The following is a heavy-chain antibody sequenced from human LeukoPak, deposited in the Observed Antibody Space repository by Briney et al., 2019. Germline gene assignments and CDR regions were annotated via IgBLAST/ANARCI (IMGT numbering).Heavy chain of an antibody. D-gene: IGHD2-15*01. CDR3: ARGGPRGGCSGGSCYLYYFDY. Sequence: ASVKVSCKASGYTFTGYYMHWVRQAPGQGLEWMGWINPNRGGTNYAQKLQGRVTMTRDTSLRTLYMEQSRLRSYATAVYYCARGGPRGGCSGGSCYLYYFDYWGQGTLVTVSS. V-gene: IGHV1-2*02. J-gene: IGHJ4*02. CDR2: INPNRGGT. CDR1: GYTFTGYY.